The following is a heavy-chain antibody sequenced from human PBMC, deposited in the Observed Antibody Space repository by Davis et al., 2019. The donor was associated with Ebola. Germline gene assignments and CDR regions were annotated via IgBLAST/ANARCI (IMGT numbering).Heavy chain of an antibody. CDR2: IKEDGSAR. J-gene: IGHJ4*02. V-gene: IGHV3-7*01. D-gene: IGHD2-15*01. Sequence: GGSLRLSCTPSGFTFSSYWMSWVRQAPGKGLQWVANIKEDGSARYYEDSVKGRFTISRDNGRNSLYLQINSLRAEDTAVYYCARAGYCRGGTCTSPPLDYWGQGTLVSVSS. CDR1: GFTFSSYW. CDR3: ARAGYCRGGTCTSPPLDY.